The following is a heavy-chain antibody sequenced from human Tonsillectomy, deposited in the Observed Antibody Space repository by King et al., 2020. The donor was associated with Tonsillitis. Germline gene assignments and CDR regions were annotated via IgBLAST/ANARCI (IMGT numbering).Heavy chain of an antibody. Sequence: VQLVESGGVVVQPGGSLRLSCAASGFTFDDYTMHWVRQVPGKGLEWVSFITWDGGSTFYSDSVRGRFTISRDNSKNSLYLQMNSLRTEDTALYYCAKDMTIVNTQYYFDYWGQGTLVTVSS. J-gene: IGHJ4*02. V-gene: IGHV3-43*01. CDR1: GFTFDDYT. CDR3: AKDMTIVNTQYYFDY. D-gene: IGHD4-11*01. CDR2: ITWDGGST.